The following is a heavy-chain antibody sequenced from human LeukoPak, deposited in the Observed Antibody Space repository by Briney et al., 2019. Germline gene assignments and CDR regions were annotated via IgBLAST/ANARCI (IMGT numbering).Heavy chain of an antibody. CDR2: ISYDGSNK. CDR3: ARDSLRTALYYMDV. J-gene: IGHJ6*03. V-gene: IGHV3-30*04. CDR1: GFTFSSYA. Sequence: PGGSLRLSCAASGFTFSSYAMHWVRQAPGKGLEWVALISYDGSNKYYGESVKGRFTISRDQSKNTLYLQMNSLRTEDTAVYYCARDSLRTALYYMDVWGKGTTVTVSS.